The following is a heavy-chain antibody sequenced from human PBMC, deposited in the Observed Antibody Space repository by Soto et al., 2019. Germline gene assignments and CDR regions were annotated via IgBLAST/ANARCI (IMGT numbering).Heavy chain of an antibody. CDR1: GFTFSNYS. D-gene: IGHD6-13*01. J-gene: IGHJ6*02. Sequence: VGSLRLSCAASGFTFSNYSMNWVRQAPGEGLEWVSYISSSSRTIYYADSVKGRFTVSRDNAKNSLYLQMNSLRDEDTAVYYCATDRREYTSTWYFGMDVWGQGTTVTVSS. CDR2: ISSSSRTI. CDR3: ATDRREYTSTWYFGMDV. V-gene: IGHV3-48*02.